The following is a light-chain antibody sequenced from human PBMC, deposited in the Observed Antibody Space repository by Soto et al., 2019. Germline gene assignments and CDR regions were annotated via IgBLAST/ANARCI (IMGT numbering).Light chain of an antibody. CDR3: QQLNSYPLT. CDR1: QYIGRY. CDR2: AAS. J-gene: IGKJ4*01. V-gene: IGKV1-17*01. Sequence: DIQKTQSPSSLSASVGDRVTITCRAGQYIGRYLNWYQQKPGKAPKLLIYAASSLESGVPSRFSGSGSGTEFTLTISSLQPEDFATYYCQQLNSYPLTFGGGTKVDTK.